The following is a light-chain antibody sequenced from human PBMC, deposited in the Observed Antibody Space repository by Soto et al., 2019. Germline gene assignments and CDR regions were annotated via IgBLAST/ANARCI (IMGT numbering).Light chain of an antibody. CDR2: GAS. CDR3: QQYGSSPRT. J-gene: IGKJ2*01. V-gene: IGKV3-20*01. CDR1: QSVSSSY. Sequence: EIVLTQSPGTLSLSPGERATLSCTASQSVSSSYLAWYQQKPGQAPRLLIYGASSRATGIPDRFSGSGSGTDFPLTISRLEPEDFAVYYCQQYGSSPRTFGQGTKLEIK.